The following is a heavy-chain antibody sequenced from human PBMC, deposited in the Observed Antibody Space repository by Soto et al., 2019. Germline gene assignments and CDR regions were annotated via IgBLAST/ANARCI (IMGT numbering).Heavy chain of an antibody. D-gene: IGHD5-18*01. CDR2: TRDKANSYTT. J-gene: IGHJ4*02. Sequence: GGSLRLSCAASGFILSDHYMDWVRQAPGKGLEWVGRTRDKANSYTTLYAASVKGRFTISRDDSKNSLYLQMNSLKTEDSAVYYCARGYSYTQPVFDYWGLGTLVTVSS. V-gene: IGHV3-72*01. CDR3: ARGYSYTQPVFDY. CDR1: GFILSDHY.